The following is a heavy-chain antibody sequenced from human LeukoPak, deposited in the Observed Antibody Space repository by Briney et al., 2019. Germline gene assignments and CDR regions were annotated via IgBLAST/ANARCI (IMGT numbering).Heavy chain of an antibody. Sequence: GGSLRLSCAASGFTFSSYSMNWVRQAPGKGLEWVSSISSSSSYIYYADSVKGRFTISRDNAKNSLYLQMNSLRAEDTAVYYWAGGGGSSGWPGDVFDIWGQGTMATVSS. CDR3: AGGGGSSGWPGDVFDI. CDR2: ISSSSSYI. CDR1: GFTFSSYS. D-gene: IGHD6-19*01. J-gene: IGHJ3*02. V-gene: IGHV3-21*01.